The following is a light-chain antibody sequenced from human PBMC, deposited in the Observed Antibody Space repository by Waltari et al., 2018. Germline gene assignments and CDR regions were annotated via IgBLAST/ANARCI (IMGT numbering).Light chain of an antibody. CDR1: QTFRSNY. CDR3: QHYDSRPFT. J-gene: IGKJ3*01. Sequence: EIVLTQSPGTLSLSPGERATLSCRASQTFRSNYLAWYRQKPGQARRLHIYGVSTRTSGIPDRFSGSGSGTDFTLTISRLEPEDFAVYYCQHYDSRPFTFGPGTKVDLK. CDR2: GVS. V-gene: IGKV3-20*01.